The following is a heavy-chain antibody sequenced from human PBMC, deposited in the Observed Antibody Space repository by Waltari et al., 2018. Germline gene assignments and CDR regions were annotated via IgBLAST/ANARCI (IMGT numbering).Heavy chain of an antibody. CDR3: ARDTPGDGIDY. CDR2: VNSAGTGS. V-gene: IGHV3-74*01. CDR1: GFTYSYNW. D-gene: IGHD2-21*01. J-gene: IGHJ4*02. Sequence: EVQLVGSGGGLDEPGGSLRVSCAASGFTYSYNWMHLVRQVPGKGLLWVSHVNSAGTGSSYADSVKGRFTISRDNARNILYLQMNSLTVEDTAVYYCARDTPGDGIDYWGQGTLVTVSP.